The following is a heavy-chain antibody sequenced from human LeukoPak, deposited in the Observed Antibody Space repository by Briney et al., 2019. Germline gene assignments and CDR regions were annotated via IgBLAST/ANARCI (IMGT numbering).Heavy chain of an antibody. CDR1: GGSFSGYY. CDR3: ARDTPMGEGLDY. CDR2: IYYSGST. V-gene: IGHV4-59*01. J-gene: IGHJ4*02. D-gene: IGHD3-16*01. Sequence: SETLSLTCAVYGGSFSGYYWSWIRQPPGKGLEWIGYIYYSGSTNYNPSLKSRVTISVDTSKNQFSLKLSSVTAADTAVYYCARDTPMGEGLDYWGQGTLVTVSS.